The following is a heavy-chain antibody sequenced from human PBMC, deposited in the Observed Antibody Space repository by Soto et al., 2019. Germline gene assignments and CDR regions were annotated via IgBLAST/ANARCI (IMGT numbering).Heavy chain of an antibody. CDR2: IDPSDSYT. CDR1: GYSFTSYW. D-gene: IGHD6-13*01. Sequence: PGESLMISCKGSGYSFTSYWISWVRQMPGKGLEWMGRIDPSDSYTNYSPSFQGHVTISADKSISTAYLQWSSLKASDTAMYYCARTAAAGKYYYGMDVWGQGTTVTVSS. V-gene: IGHV5-10-1*01. CDR3: ARTAAAGKYYYGMDV. J-gene: IGHJ6*02.